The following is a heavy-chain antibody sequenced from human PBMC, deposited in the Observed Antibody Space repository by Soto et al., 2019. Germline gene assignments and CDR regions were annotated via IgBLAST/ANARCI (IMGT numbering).Heavy chain of an antibody. D-gene: IGHD1-26*01. CDR1: GGAISKYY. Sequence: QVPLQEPGPGLVKPSETLSLTCTVSGGAISKYYWNWIRQPAGQGLEWIGSIYSSGTTIYKPTLESRVTMSLDTSKNQVSLKLSTVTAADTAVYFCASFHPFGGTSSPNAVAIWGQGTMVTVPS. J-gene: IGHJ3*02. CDR3: ASFHPFGGTSSPNAVAI. CDR2: IYSSGTT. V-gene: IGHV4-4*07.